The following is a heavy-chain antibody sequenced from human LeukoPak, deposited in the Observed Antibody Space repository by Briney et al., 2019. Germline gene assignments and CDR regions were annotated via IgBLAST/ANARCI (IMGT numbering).Heavy chain of an antibody. V-gene: IGHV4-34*01. Sequence: SETLSLTCAVYGGSFSGYYWSWIRQPPGRGLEWIGEINHSGSTNYNPSLKSRVTISVDTSKNQFSLKLSSVTAADTAVYYCARDNIVVVPAARAYYYYYMDVWGKGTTVTVPS. CDR3: ARDNIVVVPAARAYYYYYMDV. D-gene: IGHD2-2*01. CDR1: GGSFSGYY. CDR2: INHSGST. J-gene: IGHJ6*03.